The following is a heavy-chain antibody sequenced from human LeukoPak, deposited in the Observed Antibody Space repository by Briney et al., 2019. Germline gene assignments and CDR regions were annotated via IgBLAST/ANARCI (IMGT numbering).Heavy chain of an antibody. V-gene: IGHV3-30-3*01. CDR2: ISYDGSNK. J-gene: IGHJ4*02. D-gene: IGHD1-26*01. CDR3: ARDSGGSYENYFDY. CDR1: GFTFSSYA. Sequence: GGSLRLSCAASGFTFSSYAMHWVRQAPGKGLEWVAVISYDGSNKYYADSVKGRFTISRDNSKNTLYLQMNSLRAEDTAVYYCARDSGGSYENYFDYWGQGTLVTVSS.